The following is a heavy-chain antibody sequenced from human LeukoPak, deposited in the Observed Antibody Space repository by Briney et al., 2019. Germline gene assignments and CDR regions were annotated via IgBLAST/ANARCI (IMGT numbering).Heavy chain of an antibody. CDR1: GGSFSGYY. D-gene: IGHD5-12*01. J-gene: IGHJ4*02. Sequence: PSETLSLTCAVYGGSFSGYYWSWIRQPPGKGLEWIGEINHSGSTNYNPSLKSRVTISVDTSKNQFSLKLSSVTAADTAVYYCARLVLIVDIVATITRKFSRFDYWGQGTLVTVSS. V-gene: IGHV4-34*01. CDR3: ARLVLIVDIVATITRKFSRFDY. CDR2: INHSGST.